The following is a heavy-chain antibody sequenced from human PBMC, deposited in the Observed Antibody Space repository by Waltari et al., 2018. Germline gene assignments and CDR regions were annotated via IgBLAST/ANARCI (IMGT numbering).Heavy chain of an antibody. CDR2: INPNSGGT. D-gene: IGHD1-26*01. CDR1: GNTFTGYY. Sequence: QVQLEQSGAEVKKPGASVKVSCKASGNTFTGYYIHWVRQAPGQGLEWMGWINPNSGGTNYAQKFQGRLTMTRDTSISTAYMELSRLRSDDTAVYYCARGEWEPNRTYNWFDPWGQGTLVTVSS. CDR3: ARGEWEPNRTYNWFDP. V-gene: IGHV1-2*02. J-gene: IGHJ5*02.